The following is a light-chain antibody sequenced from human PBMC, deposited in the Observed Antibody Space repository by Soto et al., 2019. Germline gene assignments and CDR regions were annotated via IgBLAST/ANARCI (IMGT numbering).Light chain of an antibody. J-gene: IGLJ3*02. CDR1: SSDVGNYKF. CDR2: EIT. V-gene: IGLV2-23*02. CDR3: CSYAGRSTWV. Sequence: QSALTQPASVSGSPGQPITISCTGTSSDVGNYKFVSWYQQYPGKAPKIMIYEITERPSGVSNRFSGSKSGNTASLTISGLQAEDEADYYCCSYAGRSTWVFGGGTKLTVL.